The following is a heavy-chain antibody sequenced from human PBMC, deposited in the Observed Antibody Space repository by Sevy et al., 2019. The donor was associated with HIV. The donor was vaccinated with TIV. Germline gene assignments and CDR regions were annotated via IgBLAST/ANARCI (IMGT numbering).Heavy chain of an antibody. CDR2: IYHSGST. D-gene: IGHD3-10*01. V-gene: IGHV4-4*02. CDR3: ATQLWLRGDQVWFDP. Sequence: SENLSLTCAVSGGSISSSNWWSWVRQPPGKGLEWIGEIYHSGSTKYNPSLKSRVTISVDKSNNQFSLKLSSVTAADTAVYYCATQLWLRGDQVWFDPWGQGTLVTVSS. CDR1: GGSISSSNW. J-gene: IGHJ5*02.